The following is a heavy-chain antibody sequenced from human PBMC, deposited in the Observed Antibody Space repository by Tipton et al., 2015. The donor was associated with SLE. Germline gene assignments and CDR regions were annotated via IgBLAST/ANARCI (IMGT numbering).Heavy chain of an antibody. V-gene: IGHV4-31*03. CDR3: ARADFWGGYLDS. J-gene: IGHJ4*02. CDR2: IYYSGST. D-gene: IGHD3-3*01. CDR1: GGSISSGGYY. Sequence: TLSLTCTVSGGSISSGGYYWSWIRQHPGKGLEWIGYIYYSGSTYYNPSLKSRISISVDTSKSQFSLKLSSVTAADTAVYFCARADFWGGYLDSWGQGTLATVSS.